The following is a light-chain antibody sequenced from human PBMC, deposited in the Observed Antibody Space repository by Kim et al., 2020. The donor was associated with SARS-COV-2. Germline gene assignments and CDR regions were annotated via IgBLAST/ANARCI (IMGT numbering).Light chain of an antibody. CDR1: SSDVGGYNY. CDR3: SSYTSSSTVV. V-gene: IGLV2-14*01. Sequence: LTQPASVSGSPGQSITISCTGTSSDVGGYNYVSWYQQHPGKAPKVMIYDVSKRPSGVSNRFSGSKSGNTASLTISGLQAEDEADYYCSSYTSSSTVVFGGGTQLTVL. J-gene: IGLJ2*01. CDR2: DVS.